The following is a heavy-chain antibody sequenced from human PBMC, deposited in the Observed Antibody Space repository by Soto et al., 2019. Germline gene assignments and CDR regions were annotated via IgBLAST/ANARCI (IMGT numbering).Heavy chain of an antibody. D-gene: IGHD2-2*01. Sequence: VQLVESGGGLVQPGRSLRLSCAASGFTFDDYAMHWVRQAPGKGLEWVSGISWNSGSIGYADSVKGRFTISRDNAKNCLYLQMNSLRAEDTALYYCAKGKNLVVPAGSFHYWGQGTLVTVST. CDR3: AKGKNLVVPAGSFHY. CDR1: GFTFDDYA. V-gene: IGHV3-9*01. CDR2: ISWNSGSI. J-gene: IGHJ4*02.